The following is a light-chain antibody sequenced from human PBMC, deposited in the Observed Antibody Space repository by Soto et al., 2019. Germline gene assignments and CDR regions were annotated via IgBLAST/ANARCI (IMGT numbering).Light chain of an antibody. CDR3: AAWEDSLSGYV. V-gene: IGLV1-44*01. J-gene: IGLJ1*01. CDR1: ISNIGSKT. CDR2: SDD. Sequence: QSVLTQPPSASGTPGQGVTISCSGSISNIGSKTVKWFPGTAPQLLIYSDDQRPSGVPDRFSGSKSGTSASLAISGLQAEDEADYYWAAWEDSLSGYVFGTGTKLTVL.